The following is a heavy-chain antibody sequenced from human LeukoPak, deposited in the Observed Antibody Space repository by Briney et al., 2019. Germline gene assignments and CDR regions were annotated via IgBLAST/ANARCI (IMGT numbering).Heavy chain of an antibody. CDR2: IYHSGST. CDR1: GFTFSRCS. CDR3: ARAELMVRGEADHDAFDI. Sequence: GSLRLSCAASGFTFSRCSMNWVRQPPGKGLEWIGEIYHSGSTYYNPSLKSRVTISVDTSKNQFSLKLSSVTAADTAVYYCARAELMVRGEADHDAFDIWGQGTMVTVSS. V-gene: IGHV4-4*02. D-gene: IGHD3-10*01. J-gene: IGHJ3*02.